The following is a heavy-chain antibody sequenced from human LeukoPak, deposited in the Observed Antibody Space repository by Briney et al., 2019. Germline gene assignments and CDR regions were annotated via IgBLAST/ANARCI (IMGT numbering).Heavy chain of an antibody. CDR1: GFTVSNAW. D-gene: IGHD6-13*01. Sequence: PGGSLRLSCAASGFTVSNAWMSWVRQAPGKGLECVVRMKSKTDGGTTDYSAPVKGRFTMSRDDSKNTLYLQMNSLKTEDTAVYYCTTHPSQQQLSRVEYWGQGTLVTVSS. CDR2: MKSKTDGGTT. J-gene: IGHJ4*02. V-gene: IGHV3-15*01. CDR3: TTHPSQQQLSRVEY.